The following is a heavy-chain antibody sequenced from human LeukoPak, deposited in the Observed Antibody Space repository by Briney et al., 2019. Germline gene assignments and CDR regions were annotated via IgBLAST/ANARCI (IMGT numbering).Heavy chain of an antibody. J-gene: IGHJ4*02. CDR1: GFTVSSNY. CDR3: ARDNPHLYCSSTSCPPYY. V-gene: IGHV3-53*01. Sequence: GGSLRLSCAASGFTVSSNYMSWVRQAPGKGLEWVSVIYSGGSTYYADSVKGRFTISRDNSKNTLYLQMNSLRAEDTAVYYCARDNPHLYCSSTSCPPYYWGQGTLVTVSS. CDR2: IYSGGST. D-gene: IGHD2-2*01.